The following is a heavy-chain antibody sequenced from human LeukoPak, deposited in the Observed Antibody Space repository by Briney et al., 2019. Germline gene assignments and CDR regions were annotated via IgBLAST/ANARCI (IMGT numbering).Heavy chain of an antibody. D-gene: IGHD3-22*01. CDR3: ARTNLNYYDSSGHGVEDY. Sequence: GGSLSLSCAPSVFTFSSYSMNWVRQAPGQALGWVSSIGSSSSYIYYADSVKGRFTISRDNAKNSLYLQMNSLRAEDTAVYYCARTNLNYYDSSGHGVEDYWGQGTLVTVSS. V-gene: IGHV3-21*01. J-gene: IGHJ4*02. CDR2: IGSSSSYI. CDR1: VFTFSSYS.